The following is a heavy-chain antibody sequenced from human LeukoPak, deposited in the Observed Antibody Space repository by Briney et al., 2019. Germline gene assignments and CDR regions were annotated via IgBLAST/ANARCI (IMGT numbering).Heavy chain of an antibody. V-gene: IGHV3-74*01. J-gene: IGHJ6*02. CDR3: ARGGGLDV. D-gene: IGHD3-16*01. CDR1: GFTFSSYW. Sequence: GGSLRLSCAASGFTFSSYWMYWVRQAPGKGPVWVARINTDGSSLNYADSVKGRFTISRDNAKNTLYLQMSNLGAEDTAVYFCARGGGLDVWGQGATVIVSS. CDR2: INTDGSSL.